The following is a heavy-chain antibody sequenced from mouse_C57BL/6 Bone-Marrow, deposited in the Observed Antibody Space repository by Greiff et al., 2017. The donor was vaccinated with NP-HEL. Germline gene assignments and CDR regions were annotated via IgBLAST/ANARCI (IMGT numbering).Heavy chain of an antibody. V-gene: IGHV1-64*01. Sequence: QVHVKQPGAELVKPGASVKLSCKASGYTFTSYWMHWVQQRPGQGLEWIGMIHPNSGSTNYNEKFKSKATLTVDKSSSTAYMQLSSLTSEDSAVYYCARKRLRALFAYWGQGTLVTVSA. CDR3: ARKRLRALFAY. D-gene: IGHD1-1*01. CDR2: IHPNSGST. J-gene: IGHJ3*01. CDR1: GYTFTSYW.